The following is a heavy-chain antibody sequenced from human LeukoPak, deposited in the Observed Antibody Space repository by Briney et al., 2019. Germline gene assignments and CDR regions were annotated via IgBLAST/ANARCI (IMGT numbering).Heavy chain of an antibody. Sequence: PGGSLRLSCAASGFTLSDYWMNWVRQAPGKGPVWVSHISPDGRNIAYADSVKGRFTISRDSAKNTLYLQMNSLRVGDTAVYYCARIGLGRDAYNSFDYWGQGTLVTVSS. J-gene: IGHJ4*02. D-gene: IGHD5-24*01. CDR2: ISPDGRNI. CDR1: GFTLSDYW. V-gene: IGHV3-74*01. CDR3: ARIGLGRDAYNSFDY.